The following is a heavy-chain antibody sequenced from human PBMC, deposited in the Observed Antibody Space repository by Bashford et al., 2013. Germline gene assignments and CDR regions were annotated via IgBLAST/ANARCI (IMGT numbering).Heavy chain of an antibody. Sequence: GESLKISCKTSGYTFSTFWIGWVRQVPGKGLEWMGTIYPADSDTKYGPSFRGQVTISADTSSNTAYLQWSSLKASDTAMYYCARRHHAMDVWGQGTMVTVSS. CDR1: GYTFSTFW. CDR3: ARRHHAMDV. J-gene: IGHJ6*02. CDR2: IYPADSDT. V-gene: IGHV5-51*01.